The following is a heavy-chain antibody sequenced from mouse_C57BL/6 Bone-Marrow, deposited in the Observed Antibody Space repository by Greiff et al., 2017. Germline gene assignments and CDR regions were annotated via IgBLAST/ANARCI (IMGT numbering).Heavy chain of an antibody. J-gene: IGHJ4*01. Sequence: QVQLQQSGPGLVQPSQSLSITCTVSGFSLTSYGVHWVRQSPGKGLEWLGVIWSGGSTDYNAAFISRLSISKDNSKSQVFLKMNSLQTDDTAMYYCATHYYGSSPYYAMDYWGQGTSVTVSS. CDR1: GFSLTSYG. D-gene: IGHD1-1*01. CDR2: IWSGGST. V-gene: IGHV2-4-1*01. CDR3: ATHYYGSSPYYAMDY.